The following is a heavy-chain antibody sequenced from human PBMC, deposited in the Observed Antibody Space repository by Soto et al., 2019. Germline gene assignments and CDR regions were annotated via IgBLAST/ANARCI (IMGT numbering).Heavy chain of an antibody. J-gene: IGHJ6*01. V-gene: IGHV1-2*02. Sequence: SSVKVFFKASWYTFTDYHIHCVRQAPGQGLEWMGWINPNSGDTKYAKKFQGRVTMTRDTSISTAYMELSRMRFDDTAVYYCAIGLDCSGNRSCTRVDYGMNVW. CDR2: INPNSGDT. CDR3: AIGLDCSGNRSCTRVDYGMNV. D-gene: IGHD2-15*01. CDR1: WYTFTDYH.